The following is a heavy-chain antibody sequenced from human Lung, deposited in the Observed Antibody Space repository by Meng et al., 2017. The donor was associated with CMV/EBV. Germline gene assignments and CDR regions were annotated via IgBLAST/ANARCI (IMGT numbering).Heavy chain of an antibody. Sequence: QLAESGPGLVKPSGTLSLTCAVPRGPISISTWWSWVRQPPGKGLEWIGEIYHSGGTNYNPSLRGRVTISLDKSKNQFSLTLRSVTAADTAVYYCARDPYATGWAGWGQGTLVTVSS. CDR2: IYHSGGT. V-gene: IGHV4-4*02. J-gene: IGHJ4*02. CDR3: ARDPYATGWAG. D-gene: IGHD6-19*01. CDR1: RGPISISTW.